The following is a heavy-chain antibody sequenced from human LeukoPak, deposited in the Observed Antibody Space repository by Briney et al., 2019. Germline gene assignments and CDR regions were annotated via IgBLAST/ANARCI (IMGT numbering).Heavy chain of an antibody. CDR1: GFTFRSYS. CDR2: IGSDSTYE. J-gene: IGHJ4*02. Sequence: GGSLRLSCVASGFTFRSYSMHWVRQAPGKGLEWVSSIGSDSTYEYSPDSVKGRFTISRDDAKNSLYLQMNSLRVEDTAVYYCATGEGGSYPRLYFDDWGQGTLVTVSS. CDR3: ATGEGGSYPRLYFDD. D-gene: IGHD1-26*01. V-gene: IGHV3-21*01.